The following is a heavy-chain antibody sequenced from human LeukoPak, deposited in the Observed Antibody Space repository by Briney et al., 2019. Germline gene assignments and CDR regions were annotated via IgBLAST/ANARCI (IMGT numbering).Heavy chain of an antibody. CDR3: ARHTWSHYDILTGRRTFDY. D-gene: IGHD3-9*01. CDR2: IYYSGST. Sequence: SETLSLTCTVSGGSISSYYWSWIRQPPGKGLEWIGYIYYSGSTNYNPSLKSRVTISVDTSKNQFSLKLSSVTAADTAVYYCARHTWSHYDILTGRRTFDYWGQGTLVTVSS. J-gene: IGHJ4*02. V-gene: IGHV4-59*01. CDR1: GGSISSYY.